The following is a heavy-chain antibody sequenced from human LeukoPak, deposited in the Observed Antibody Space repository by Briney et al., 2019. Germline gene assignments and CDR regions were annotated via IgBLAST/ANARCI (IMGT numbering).Heavy chain of an antibody. V-gene: IGHV4-59*01. D-gene: IGHD2-2*01. CDR3: VKSNSRYQPWTLDI. J-gene: IGHJ3*02. CDR1: SGSFRTYY. Sequence: SEALSLTCTVSSGSFRTYYWSWIRQPPGKGLEWIGYIFYNEGTSYNPSLKSRVTISVDTSNNQLSLKVNSVTAADTAMYYCVKSNSRYQPWTLDIWGRGTMVTVSS. CDR2: IFYNEGT.